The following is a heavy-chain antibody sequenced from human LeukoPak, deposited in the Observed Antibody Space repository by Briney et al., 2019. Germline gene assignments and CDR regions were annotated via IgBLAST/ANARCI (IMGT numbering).Heavy chain of an antibody. CDR2: IYTSGST. J-gene: IGHJ6*03. D-gene: IGHD1-26*01. Sequence: SETLSLTCTVSGGSISSYYWSWIRQPAGKGLEWIGRIYTSGSTNYNPSLKSRVTMSVDTSKNQFSLKLSSVTAADTAVYYCARDLVGATRMYYYYYMDVWGKGTTVTISS. CDR3: ARDLVGATRMYYYYYMDV. CDR1: GGSISSYY. V-gene: IGHV4-4*07.